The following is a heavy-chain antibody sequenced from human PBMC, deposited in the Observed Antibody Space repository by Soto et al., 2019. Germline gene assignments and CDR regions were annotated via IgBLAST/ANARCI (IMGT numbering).Heavy chain of an antibody. J-gene: IGHJ4*02. CDR2: INHSGST. CDR1: GGSFSGYY. CDR3: ARAASDYYGSGSSNFDY. V-gene: IGHV4-34*01. D-gene: IGHD3-10*01. Sequence: SEPLSLTCAVYGGSFSGYYWSWIRQPPGKGLEWIGEINHSGSTNYNPSLKSRVTISVDTSKNQFSLKLSSVTAADTAVYYCARAASDYYGSGSSNFDYWGQGTLVTVSS.